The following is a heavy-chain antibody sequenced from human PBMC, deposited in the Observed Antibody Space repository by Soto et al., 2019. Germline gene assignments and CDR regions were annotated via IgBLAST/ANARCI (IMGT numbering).Heavy chain of an antibody. Sequence: QLQLQESGPGLVKPSETLSLTCTVSGGSISSSSYYWGWIRQPPGKGLEWIGSIYYSGSTYYNPSLKSRVTISVDTSKNQFSLKLSSVTAADTAVYYCARHHGEPVGFDYWGQGTLVTVSS. CDR1: GGSISSSSYY. V-gene: IGHV4-39*01. D-gene: IGHD7-27*01. J-gene: IGHJ4*02. CDR3: ARHHGEPVGFDY. CDR2: IYYSGST.